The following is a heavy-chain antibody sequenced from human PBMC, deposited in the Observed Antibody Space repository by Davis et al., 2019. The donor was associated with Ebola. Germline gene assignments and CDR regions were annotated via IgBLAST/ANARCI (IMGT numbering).Heavy chain of an antibody. D-gene: IGHD2-2*01. J-gene: IGHJ6*02. CDR2: IYYSGST. Sequence: PSETLSLTCAVYGGSFSGYYWSWIRQPPGKGLEWIGYIYYSGSTYYNPSLKSRVTISVDTSKNQFSLKLSSVTAADTAVYYCARDGVVPAATSYYYYGMDVWGQGTTVTVSS. V-gene: IGHV4-30-4*01. CDR1: GGSFSGYY. CDR3: ARDGVVPAATSYYYYGMDV.